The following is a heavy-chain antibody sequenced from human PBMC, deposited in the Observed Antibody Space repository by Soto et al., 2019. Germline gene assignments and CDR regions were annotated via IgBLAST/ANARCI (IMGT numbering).Heavy chain of an antibody. V-gene: IGHV3-30*18. J-gene: IGHJ4*02. D-gene: IGHD1-7*01. CDR2: ISYDGSNK. CDR1: GFTFSSYG. CDR3: EKDDGITGTTTNFDY. Sequence: QVQLVESGGGVVQPGRSLRLSCAASGFTFSSYGMHWVRQAPGKGLEWVAVISYDGSNKYYADSVKGRFTISRDNSKNTLYLQMNSLRAEDTAVYYCEKDDGITGTTTNFDYWGEGTLVTVSS.